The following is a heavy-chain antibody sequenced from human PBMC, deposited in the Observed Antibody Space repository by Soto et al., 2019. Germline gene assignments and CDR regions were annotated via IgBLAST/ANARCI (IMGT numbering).Heavy chain of an antibody. D-gene: IGHD6-13*01. CDR1: GGSISSGGYY. CDR3: ARALRLDSSSWYYFDY. CDR2: IYYSGST. Sequence: SETLSLTCTVSGGSISSGGYYWSWIRQHPGKGLEWIGYIYYSGSTYYNPSLKSRVTISVDTSKNQFSLKLSSVTAADTAVYYCARALRLDSSSWYYFDYWGQGTLVTVSS. V-gene: IGHV4-31*03. J-gene: IGHJ4*02.